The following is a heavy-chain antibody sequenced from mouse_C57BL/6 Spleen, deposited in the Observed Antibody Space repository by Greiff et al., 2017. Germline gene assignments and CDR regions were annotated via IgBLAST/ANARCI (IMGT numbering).Heavy chain of an antibody. J-gene: IGHJ4*01. V-gene: IGHV1-9*01. CDR2: ILPGSGST. Sequence: QVQLKESGAELMKPGASVKLSCKATGYTFTGYWIEWVKQRPGHGLEWIGEILPGSGSTNYNEKFKGKATFTADTSSNTAYMQLSSLTTEDSAIYYCARLPVITTVVATDYYDMDYWGQGTSVTVSS. CDR1: GYTFTGYW. CDR3: ARLPVITTVVATDYYDMDY. D-gene: IGHD1-1*01.